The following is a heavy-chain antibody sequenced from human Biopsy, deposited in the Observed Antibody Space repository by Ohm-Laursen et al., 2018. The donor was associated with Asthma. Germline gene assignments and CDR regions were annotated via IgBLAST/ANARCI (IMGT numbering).Heavy chain of an antibody. CDR1: GASITTPNY. J-gene: IGHJ5*02. D-gene: IGHD1-26*01. CDR3: ARHWSGNGWEDVHNWFDP. CDR2: IYYTGNS. Sequence: SQTLSLTCAVSGASITTPNYWAWIRQPPGRGLEWLGSIYYTGNSFYSSSLRSRLPMSVDTFRSQFSLRLPSVTAADRGVYYCARHWSGNGWEDVHNWFDPWGPGIGVTVSS. V-gene: IGHV4-39*01.